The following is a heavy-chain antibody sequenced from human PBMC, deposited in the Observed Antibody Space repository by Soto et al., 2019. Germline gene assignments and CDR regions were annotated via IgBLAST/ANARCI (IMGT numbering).Heavy chain of an antibody. J-gene: IGHJ6*02. V-gene: IGHV3-30*03. Sequence: GGSLRLSCAASGFTFSSYGMHWVRQAPGKGLEWVAVISYDGSNKYYADSVKGRFTISRDNSKNTLYLQMNSLRAEDTAVYYCARLVVVDGHYYGMDVWGQGTTVTVSS. D-gene: IGHD2-15*01. CDR2: ISYDGSNK. CDR3: ARLVVVDGHYYGMDV. CDR1: GFTFSSYG.